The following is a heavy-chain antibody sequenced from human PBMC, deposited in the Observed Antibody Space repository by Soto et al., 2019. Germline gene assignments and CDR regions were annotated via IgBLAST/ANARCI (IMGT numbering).Heavy chain of an antibody. Sequence: QPGGSLRLSCAASGFTISSHAMSWVRQAPGKGLEWVASISGTGDGTYYGDSVKGRFTISRDSSSSTLYLEMNNLRGEDTAVYFCTKSRRGILMVYGFGGMDVWGQGTTVTVSS. J-gene: IGHJ6*02. V-gene: IGHV3-23*01. CDR3: TKSRRGILMVYGFGGMDV. CDR1: GFTISSHA. CDR2: ISGTGDGT. D-gene: IGHD2-8*01.